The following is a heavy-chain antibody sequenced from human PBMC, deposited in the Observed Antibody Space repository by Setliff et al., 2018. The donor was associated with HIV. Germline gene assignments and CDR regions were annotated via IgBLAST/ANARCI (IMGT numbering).Heavy chain of an antibody. CDR2: IKQDGSEK. CDR1: GFTFSSYW. Sequence: GGSLRLSCAASGFTFSSYWMSWVRQAPGKGLDWVANIKQDGSEKSYVDSLKGRFTISRDNAKNSLYLQMNSLRAEDTAVYYCARDRLDTIFGVFMRYYYYYYMDVWGKGTTVTVSS. CDR3: ARDRLDTIFGVFMRYYYYYYMDV. D-gene: IGHD3-3*01. J-gene: IGHJ6*03. V-gene: IGHV3-7*03.